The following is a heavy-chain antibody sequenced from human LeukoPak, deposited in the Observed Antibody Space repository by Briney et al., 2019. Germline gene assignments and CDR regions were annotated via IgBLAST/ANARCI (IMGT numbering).Heavy chain of an antibody. CDR3: ARQTVGYCSGGSCYYYYYMDV. D-gene: IGHD2-15*01. V-gene: IGHV5-51*01. J-gene: IGHJ6*03. CDR1: GYSFTSYW. Sequence: GVPLKISSKGSGYSFTSYWIGWVRPMPGKGLERMGIIYPGDSDTRYSPSFQAPVTISADKSISTAYLQWSSLKASDTAMYYCARQTVGYCSGGSCYYYYYMDVWGKGTTVSVSS. CDR2: IYPGDSDT.